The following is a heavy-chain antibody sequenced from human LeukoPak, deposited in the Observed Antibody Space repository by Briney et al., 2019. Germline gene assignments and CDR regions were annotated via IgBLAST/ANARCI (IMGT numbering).Heavy chain of an antibody. D-gene: IGHD3-10*01. Sequence: GGSLRPSCAASGFTFSNYAMSWARQAPGKGLEWVSAIGISVGSTFYADSVKGRFTISRDNSKNTLSLQMNSLRAEDTAVYYCAKHLGFGPQGRYFDYWGQGTLVTVSS. V-gene: IGHV3-23*01. CDR1: GFTFSNYA. CDR3: AKHLGFGPQGRYFDY. CDR2: IGISVGST. J-gene: IGHJ4*02.